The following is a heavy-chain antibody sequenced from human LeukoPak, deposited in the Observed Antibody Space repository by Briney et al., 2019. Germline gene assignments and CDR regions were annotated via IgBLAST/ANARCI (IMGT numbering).Heavy chain of an antibody. J-gene: IGHJ4*02. CDR1: GVSINTCCYY. Sequence: KPSETLSLTCAVSGVSINTCCYYWTWIRQPPGKGLGWIGYKYYSGSTRYNSSLRSRLTISLDTSKNQFSLRLTSVTAADTAVYYCARGRSYGFDFDSWGQGTLVIVSS. CDR2: KYYSGST. D-gene: IGHD5-18*01. V-gene: IGHV4-61*01. CDR3: ARGRSYGFDFDS.